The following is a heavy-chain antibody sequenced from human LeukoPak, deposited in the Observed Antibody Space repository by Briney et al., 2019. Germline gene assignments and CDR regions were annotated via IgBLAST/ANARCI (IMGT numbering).Heavy chain of an antibody. CDR3: VKGGQYSSSSHFDY. CDR2: ISGDGGRT. J-gene: IGHJ4*02. V-gene: IGHV3-43*02. D-gene: IGHD6-6*01. CDR1: GFTFDDYA. Sequence: SGGSLRLSCTASGFTFDDYAMHWVRQAPGKGLEWVSLISGDGGRTYYADSVKGRFTISRDNSKDTMFLQMSSLRAEDTAVYYCVKGGQYSSSSHFDYWGQGTLVTVSS.